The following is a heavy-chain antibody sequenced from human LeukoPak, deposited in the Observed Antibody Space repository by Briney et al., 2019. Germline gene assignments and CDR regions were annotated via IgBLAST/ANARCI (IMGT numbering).Heavy chain of an antibody. V-gene: IGHV3-66*01. CDR3: ARVYTGDWFDP. CDR1: GFTVSSNY. J-gene: IGHJ5*02. CDR2: IYSGGST. Sequence: GGSLRLSCAASGFTVSSNYMTWVRQAPGKGLEWVSVIYSGGSTYYADSVKGRFTISRDNSENTLYLQMNSLRAEDTAVYYCARVYTGDWFDPWGQGTLVTVSS. D-gene: IGHD2-8*01.